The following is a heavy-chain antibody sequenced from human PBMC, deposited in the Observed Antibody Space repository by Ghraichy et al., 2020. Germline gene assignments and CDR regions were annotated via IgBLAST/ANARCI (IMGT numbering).Heavy chain of an antibody. CDR1: GFTFSTYA. CDR3: ARAQRVGTGYFRGWSGLVAFDF. V-gene: IGHV3-30-3*01. Sequence: GGSLRLSCAASGFTFSTYAMHWVRQAPGKGLEWVAVLSYDGNNKNYADSVKGRFTISRDNSKNTLDLQMNSLRADDTAVYYCARAQRVGTGYFRGWSGLVAFDFWGQGIMVTVSS. J-gene: IGHJ3*01. D-gene: IGHD6-19*01. CDR2: LSYDGNNK.